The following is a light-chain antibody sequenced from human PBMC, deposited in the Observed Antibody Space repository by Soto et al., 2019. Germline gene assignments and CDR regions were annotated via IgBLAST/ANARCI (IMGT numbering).Light chain of an antibody. CDR2: EVS. CDR3: SSHTISSALQV. J-gene: IGLJ1*01. Sequence: QSVLTQPPSASGSPGQSVTISCTGTSSDVGKYDYVSWFQHHPGKAPKLIIYEVSKRPSGVPDRFSGSKSGSTASLTVSGLQTEDEADYYCSSHTISSALQVFGTGTKVTVL. V-gene: IGLV2-8*01. CDR1: SSDVGKYDY.